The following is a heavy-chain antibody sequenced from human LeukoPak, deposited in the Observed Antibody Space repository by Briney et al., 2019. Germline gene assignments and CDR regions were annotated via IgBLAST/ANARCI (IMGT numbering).Heavy chain of an antibody. CDR2: ISGNGGRT. CDR3: AKVRDLDTVLGRLDN. CDR1: GFTFSSYA. Sequence: GGSLRLSCAASGFTFSSYAMSWVRQAPGKGLEWVSVISGNGGRTYYADSVKGRFTISRDNSKNTLYLQMNSLRAEDTAVYYCAKVRDLDTVLGRLDNWGQGTLVTVSS. J-gene: IGHJ4*02. V-gene: IGHV3-23*01. D-gene: IGHD5-18*01.